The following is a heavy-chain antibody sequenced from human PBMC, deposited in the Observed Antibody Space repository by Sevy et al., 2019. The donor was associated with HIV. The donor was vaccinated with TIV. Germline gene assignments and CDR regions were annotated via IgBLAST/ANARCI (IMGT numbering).Heavy chain of an antibody. CDR1: GFTFSNAW. CDR2: IKSKTDGGTT. CDR3: NESRYIVVVPDAIRYYYYGMDV. V-gene: IGHV3-15*01. J-gene: IGHJ6*02. D-gene: IGHD2-2*02. Sequence: GGSLRLSCAASGFTFSNAWMSWVRQAPGKGLEWVGRIKSKTDGGTTDYAAPGKGRFTISRDDSKNTLYMQMNSLKTEETAVYYCNESRYIVVVPDAIRYYYYGMDVWGQGTTVTVSS.